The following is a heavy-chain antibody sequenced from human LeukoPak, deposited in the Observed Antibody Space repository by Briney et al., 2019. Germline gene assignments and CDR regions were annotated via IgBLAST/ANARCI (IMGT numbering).Heavy chain of an antibody. V-gene: IGHV3-23*01. CDR2: ISGSGGST. Sequence: GGSLRLSCAASGFTFSSYAMSWVRQAPGKGLEWVSAISGSGGSTYYADSVKGRFTISRDSSKNTLYLQMNSLRAEDTAVYYCAKSRYYYDRVGAFDIWGQGTMVTVSS. D-gene: IGHD3-22*01. CDR1: GFTFSSYA. CDR3: AKSRYYYDRVGAFDI. J-gene: IGHJ3*02.